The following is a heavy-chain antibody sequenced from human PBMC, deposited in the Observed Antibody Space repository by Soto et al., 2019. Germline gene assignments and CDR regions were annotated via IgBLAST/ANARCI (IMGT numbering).Heavy chain of an antibody. CDR3: ARDTLYYYDSSGYESSYYFDY. CDR1: GGSISIYY. D-gene: IGHD3-22*01. J-gene: IGHJ4*02. V-gene: IGHV4-4*07. Sequence: SETLSLTCTVSGGSISIYYWSWIRQPAGKGLEWIGRIYTSGSTNYNPSLKSRVTMSVDTSKNQFSLKLSSVTAADTAVYYCARDTLYYYDSSGYESSYYFDYWGQGTLVTVSS. CDR2: IYTSGST.